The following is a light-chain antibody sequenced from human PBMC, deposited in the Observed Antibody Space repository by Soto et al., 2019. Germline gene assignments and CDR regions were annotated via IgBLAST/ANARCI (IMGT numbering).Light chain of an antibody. Sequence: EIVLTQSPATLSLSPGERATLSCRASQSVSSYLAWYQQKPGQAPRLPIYDASNRATGIPARFSGSGSGTDFTLTISRLEPEDFAVYYCHQRSNWPRTFGQGTRLEIK. J-gene: IGKJ5*01. CDR1: QSVSSY. CDR3: HQRSNWPRT. V-gene: IGKV3-11*01. CDR2: DAS.